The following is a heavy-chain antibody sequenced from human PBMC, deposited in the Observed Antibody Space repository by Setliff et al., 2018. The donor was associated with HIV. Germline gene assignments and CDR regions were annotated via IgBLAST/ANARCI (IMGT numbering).Heavy chain of an antibody. CDR1: GGSFSGYY. D-gene: IGHD6-19*01. Sequence: SETLSLTCAVYGGSFSGYYWSWIRQPPGKGLEWIGEVTHSGRTNYNPSLESRVTTSVDTSKKQFSLRLTSVTAADTAVYYCARGVRDNSGWSSYYFDYWGQGILVTVS. CDR2: VTHSGRT. J-gene: IGHJ4*02. CDR3: ARGVRDNSGWSSYYFDY. V-gene: IGHV4-34*01.